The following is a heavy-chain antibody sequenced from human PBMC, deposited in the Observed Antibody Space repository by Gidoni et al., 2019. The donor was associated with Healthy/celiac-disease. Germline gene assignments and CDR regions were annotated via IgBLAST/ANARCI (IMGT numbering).Heavy chain of an antibody. J-gene: IGHJ4*02. CDR1: GITFSSYS. V-gene: IGHV3-21*01. D-gene: IGHD6-13*01. CDR3: ARDRESSIAAAAKGPFDY. Sequence: EVQLVESGGGLVKPGGAMRRSCAASGITFSSYSMNWVRQAPGKGLEWVSSISSSSSYIYYAYSVKGRFTISRDNAKNSLYLQMNSLRAEDTAVYYCARDRESSIAAAAKGPFDYWGQGTLVTVSS. CDR2: ISSSSSYI.